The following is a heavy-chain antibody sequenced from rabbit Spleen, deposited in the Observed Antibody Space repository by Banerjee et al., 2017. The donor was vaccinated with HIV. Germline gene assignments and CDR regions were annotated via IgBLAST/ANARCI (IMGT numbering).Heavy chain of an antibody. Sequence: QLMESGGGLVQPGGSLKLSCKASGFDFSGYYMSWVRQAPGKGLEWIGYIDGVFGTTYYARWVNGRFTISSHNAQNTLYLQMNSLTAADTATYFCVRGASSSGYYSLWGPGTLVTVS. CDR1: GFDFSGYY. CDR3: VRGASSSGYYSL. CDR2: IDGVFGTT. D-gene: IGHD1-1*01. J-gene: IGHJ4*01. V-gene: IGHV1S7*01.